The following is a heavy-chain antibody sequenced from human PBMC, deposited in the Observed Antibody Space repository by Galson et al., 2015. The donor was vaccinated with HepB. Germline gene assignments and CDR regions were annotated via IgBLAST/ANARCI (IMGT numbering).Heavy chain of an antibody. CDR3: ARQSGLRFLEWLFSYFDY. Sequence: SLRLSCAASGFTFSSYGMHWVRQAPGKGLEWVAVISYDGSNKYYADSVKGRFTISRDNSKNTLYLQMNSLRAEDTALYYCARQSGLRFLEWLFSYFDYWGQGTLVTVSS. V-gene: IGHV3-30*03. D-gene: IGHD3-3*01. CDR2: ISYDGSNK. J-gene: IGHJ4*02. CDR1: GFTFSSYG.